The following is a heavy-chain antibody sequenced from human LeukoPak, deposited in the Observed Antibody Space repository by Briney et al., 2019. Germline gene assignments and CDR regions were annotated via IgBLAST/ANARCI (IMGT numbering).Heavy chain of an antibody. Sequence: GGPLRLSCTASGFTFNKYWMTWVRQAPGKGLEWVANIKHDGSEKYFLDSVKGRFDISRDNAKNSLYLQLNSLRADDTAVYYCARDGALAGYGDAFDIWGQGTLVTVSS. CDR2: IKHDGSEK. CDR3: ARDGALAGYGDAFDI. J-gene: IGHJ3*02. D-gene: IGHD6-19*01. CDR1: GFTFNKYW. V-gene: IGHV3-7*03.